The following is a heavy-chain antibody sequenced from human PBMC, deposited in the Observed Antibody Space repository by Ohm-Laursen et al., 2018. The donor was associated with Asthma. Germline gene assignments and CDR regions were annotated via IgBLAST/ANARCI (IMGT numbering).Heavy chain of an antibody. CDR1: GFTFSDYG. V-gene: IGHV3-30*03. CDR2: ISYDGSNK. CDR3: AAYHTSNAALGY. J-gene: IGHJ4*02. Sequence: SLRLSCAASGFTFSDYGMHWVRQAPGKGLEWMAIISYDGSNKYYADSVKGRFTISRDNSKKMLFLQMNSLRAEDTAVFYCAAYHTSNAALGYWGQGTLVTVSS. D-gene: IGHD3-16*01.